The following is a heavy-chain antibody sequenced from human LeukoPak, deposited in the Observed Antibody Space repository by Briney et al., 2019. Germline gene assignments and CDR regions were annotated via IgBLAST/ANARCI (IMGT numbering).Heavy chain of an antibody. D-gene: IGHD5-18*01. V-gene: IGHV3-74*01. J-gene: IGHJ4*02. CDR2: INNDGSTT. CDR3: ARENWQVWD. Sequence: GGSLRLSCAASGFTFSGYWMHWVRQAPGEGLMWVSRINNDGSTTFYADSVKGRFTISRDNAKNTLYLQMNSLRAEDTAVYYCARENWQVWDWSQGTLVTVSS. CDR1: GFTFSGYW.